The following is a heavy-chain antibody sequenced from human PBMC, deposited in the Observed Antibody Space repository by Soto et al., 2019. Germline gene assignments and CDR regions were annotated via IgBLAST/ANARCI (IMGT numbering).Heavy chain of an antibody. CDR3: ARDGYNRNTDFDY. V-gene: IGHV3-33*08. D-gene: IGHD5-12*01. CDR2: IWYDGSNK. CDR1: GFTFSSYA. J-gene: IGHJ4*02. Sequence: GGSLRLSCAASGFTFSSYAMHWVRQAPGKGLEWVAVIWYDGSNKYYADSVKGRFTISRDNSKNTLYLQMNSLRAEDTAVYYCARDGYNRNTDFDYWGQGTLVTVSS.